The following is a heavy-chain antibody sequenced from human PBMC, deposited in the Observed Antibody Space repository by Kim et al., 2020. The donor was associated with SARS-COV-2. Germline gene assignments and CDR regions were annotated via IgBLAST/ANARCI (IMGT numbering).Heavy chain of an antibody. CDR3: AKAPQPWRGAGIDY. D-gene: IGHD3-10*01. V-gene: IGHV3-23*01. Sequence: DSVKGGVTMRRDKSKSALYLQMNSQRAEDTAVYYCAKAPQPWRGAGIDYWGQGTLVTVSS. J-gene: IGHJ4*02.